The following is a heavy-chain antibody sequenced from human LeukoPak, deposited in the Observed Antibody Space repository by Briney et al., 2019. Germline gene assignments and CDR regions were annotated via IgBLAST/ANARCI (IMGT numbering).Heavy chain of an antibody. CDR1: GYPISGGYF. CDR2: IYHSGST. CDR3: ARAGLAAAGFDY. J-gene: IGHJ4*02. V-gene: IGHV4-38-2*01. Sequence: SETLSLTCAVSGYPISGGYFWGWIRQPPGKGPEWIGSIYHSGSTYYNASLKSRVTILVDMSKNHFSLKLSSVTAADTALYYCARAGLAAAGFDYWGQGTLVTVSS. D-gene: IGHD6-13*01.